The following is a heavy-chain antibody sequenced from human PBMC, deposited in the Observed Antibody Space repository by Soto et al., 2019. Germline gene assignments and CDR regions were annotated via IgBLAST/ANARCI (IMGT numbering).Heavy chain of an antibody. J-gene: IGHJ2*01. CDR3: ARGNHRWLQLWYFDL. CDR2: IIPIFGTA. CDR1: GGTFSSYT. D-gene: IGHD5-12*01. V-gene: IGHV1-69*12. Sequence: QVQLVQSGAEVKKPGSSVTVSCKASGGTFSSYTISWVRQAPGQGLEWMGGIIPIFGTANYAQKFQDRVTITADESTSTAYMELSSLRSADTAVYYCARGNHRWLQLWYFDLWGRGTLVTVSS.